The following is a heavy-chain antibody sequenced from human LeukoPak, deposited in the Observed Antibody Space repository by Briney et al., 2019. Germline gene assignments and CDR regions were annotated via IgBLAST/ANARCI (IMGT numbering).Heavy chain of an antibody. CDR2: ISYDGSNK. D-gene: IGHD3-22*01. V-gene: IGHV3-30*18. CDR3: AKGVVVITNLDY. Sequence: SGGSLRLSCAASGFTFSSYGMHWVRQAPGKGLEWVAVISYDGSNKYYADSVKGRFTISRDNSKNTLYLQMNSLRAEDTAVYYCAKGVVVITNLDYWGQGTLVTVSS. J-gene: IGHJ4*02. CDR1: GFTFSSYG.